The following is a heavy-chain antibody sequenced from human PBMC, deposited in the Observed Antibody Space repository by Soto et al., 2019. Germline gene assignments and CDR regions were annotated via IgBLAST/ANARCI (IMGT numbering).Heavy chain of an antibody. Sequence: SETPSLSCTVSGGSVCSGSYYWSWIRQPPGKGLEWIGYIYYSGSTNYNPSLKSRVTISVDTSKNQFSLKLSSVTAADTAVYYCARDNYDSSGYPKEDYFDYWGQGTLVTVSS. CDR1: GGSVCSGSYY. CDR3: ARDNYDSSGYPKEDYFDY. J-gene: IGHJ4*02. V-gene: IGHV4-61*01. CDR2: IYYSGST. D-gene: IGHD3-22*01.